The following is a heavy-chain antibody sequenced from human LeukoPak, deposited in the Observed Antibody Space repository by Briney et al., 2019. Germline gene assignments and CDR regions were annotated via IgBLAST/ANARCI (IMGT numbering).Heavy chain of an antibody. V-gene: IGHV3-23*01. J-gene: IGHJ3*02. CDR2: ISGSGDST. CDR3: AKDHDYYASGPI. Sequence: GGSLRLSCAASGFTFSNYAMNWVRQAPGKGLEWVSVISGSGDSTYYADSVKGRFTISRDNSKNTLYLQMNSLRAEDTAVYYCAKDHDYYASGPIWGQGTMVTVSS. D-gene: IGHD3-10*01. CDR1: GFTFSNYA.